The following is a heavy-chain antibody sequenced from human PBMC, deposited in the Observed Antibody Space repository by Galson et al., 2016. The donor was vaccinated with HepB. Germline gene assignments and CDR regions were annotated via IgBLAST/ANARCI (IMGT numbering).Heavy chain of an antibody. CDR1: GYTLTNNQ. D-gene: IGHD2/OR15-2a*01. Sequence: SVKVSCKASGYTLTNNQMHWVRQAPGRGLEWMGIINPSGGGTRYAEKFQGRITMTRDTSTSTVFLEMSSLRSEDTAGYYCARSGTLNFYDKFGYRLPGQLDCWGHGTLVTVS. V-gene: IGHV1-46*01. CDR3: ARSGTLNFYDKFGYRLPGQLDC. CDR2: INPSGGGT. J-gene: IGHJ4*01.